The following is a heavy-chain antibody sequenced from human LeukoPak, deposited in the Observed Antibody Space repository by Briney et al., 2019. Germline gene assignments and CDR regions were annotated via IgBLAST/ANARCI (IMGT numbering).Heavy chain of an antibody. CDR1: GFTFSSYG. D-gene: IGHD3-22*01. Sequence: PGESLGLSCAASGFTFSSYGMNWVRQTPGKGLEWVAFIRYDGNNKYYADSVKGRFTISRDNSKNTLYLQMNSLRADDTAVFYCAKAMTGYGSSAYLDYWGQGTLVTVSS. J-gene: IGHJ4*02. CDR2: IRYDGNNK. V-gene: IGHV3-30*02. CDR3: AKAMTGYGSSAYLDY.